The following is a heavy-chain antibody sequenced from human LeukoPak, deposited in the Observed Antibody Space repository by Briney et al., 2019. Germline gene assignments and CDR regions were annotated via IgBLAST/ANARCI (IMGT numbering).Heavy chain of an antibody. CDR2: IYYSGST. CDR3: ARVRQFVDY. Sequence: SETLSLTCTVSGGSISSYYWSWIRQPPGKGLEWIGYIYYSGSTNYNPSLKNRVTISVDTSKNQFSLKLSSVTAADTAVYYCARVRQFVDYWGQGTLVTVSS. D-gene: IGHD2-15*01. V-gene: IGHV4-59*01. J-gene: IGHJ4*02. CDR1: GGSISSYY.